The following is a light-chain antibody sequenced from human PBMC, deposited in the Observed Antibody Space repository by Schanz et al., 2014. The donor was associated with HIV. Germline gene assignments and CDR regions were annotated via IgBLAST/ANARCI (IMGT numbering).Light chain of an antibody. J-gene: IGLJ3*02. CDR2: DNN. Sequence: QSVLTQPPSVSGAPGQRVTISCTGSSSNIGSVYDVHWYQQLPGTAPKLLIYDNNKRPSGIPDRFSGSKSGTSASLAISGLQSEDEADYYCATWDDSLNVWVFGGGTKLTVL. CDR1: SSNIGSVYD. CDR3: ATWDDSLNVWV. V-gene: IGLV1-40*01.